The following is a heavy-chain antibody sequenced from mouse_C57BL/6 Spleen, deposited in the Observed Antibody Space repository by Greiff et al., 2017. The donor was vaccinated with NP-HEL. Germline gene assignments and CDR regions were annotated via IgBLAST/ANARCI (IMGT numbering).Heavy chain of an antibody. CDR1: GFTFSDYG. J-gene: IGHJ3*01. D-gene: IGHD1-1*02. CDR2: ISSGSSTI. CDR3: ARGGSGGFAY. Sequence: EVMLVESGGGLVKPGGSLKLSCAASGFTFSDYGMHWVRQAPEKGLEWVAYISSGSSTIYYADTVKGRFTISRDIAKNTLFLQMTSLRSEDTAMYYCARGGSGGFAYWGQGTLVTVSA. V-gene: IGHV5-17*01.